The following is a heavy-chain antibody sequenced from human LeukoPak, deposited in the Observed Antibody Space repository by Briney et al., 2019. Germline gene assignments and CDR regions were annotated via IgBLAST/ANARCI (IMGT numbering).Heavy chain of an antibody. CDR1: GFTFSSYA. CDR3: ARYLDTAMVD. D-gene: IGHD5-18*01. Sequence: PGGSLRLSCEASGFTFSSYAMSWVRQAPGKGLEWVSGISGSGGSTYYADSVKGRFTISRDNAKNSLYLQMNSLRAEDTAVYYCARYLDTAMVDWGQGTLVTVSS. CDR2: ISGSGGST. V-gene: IGHV3-23*01. J-gene: IGHJ4*02.